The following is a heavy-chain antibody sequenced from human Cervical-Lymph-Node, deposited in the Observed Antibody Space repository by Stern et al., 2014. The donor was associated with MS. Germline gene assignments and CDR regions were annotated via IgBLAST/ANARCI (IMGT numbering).Heavy chain of an antibody. D-gene: IGHD3-10*01. CDR2: IYWDDDK. V-gene: IGHV2-5*02. J-gene: IGHJ4*02. Sequence: QVTLRESGPTLVKPTQTLTLTCTFSGFSLSTSGVGVGWIRQPPGKALEWLALIYWDDDKRYSPSLKSRLTITKDTTKNQVVLTMTNMDPVDTATYYCAHRRRYYGSGSYDYWGQGTLVTVSS. CDR3: AHRRRYYGSGSYDY. CDR1: GFSLSTSGVG.